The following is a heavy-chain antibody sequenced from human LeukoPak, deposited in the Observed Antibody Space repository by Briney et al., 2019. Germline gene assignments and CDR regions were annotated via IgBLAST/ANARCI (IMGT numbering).Heavy chain of an antibody. CDR1: GGSISSSSYY. CDR3: ARQSYGRAGAFDI. Sequence: SETLSLTCTVSGGSISSSSYYWGWIRQPPGKGLEWIGSIYYSGSTYYNPSLKSRVTISVDTSKNQFSLKLSSVTAADTAVYYCARQSYGRAGAFDIWGQGTMVTVSS. J-gene: IGHJ3*02. D-gene: IGHD4-17*01. CDR2: IYYSGST. V-gene: IGHV4-39*01.